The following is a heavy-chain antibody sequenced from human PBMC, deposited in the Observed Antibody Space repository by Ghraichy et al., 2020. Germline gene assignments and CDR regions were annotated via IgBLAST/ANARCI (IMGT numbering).Heavy chain of an antibody. J-gene: IGHJ4*02. D-gene: IGHD6-19*01. CDR2: INHSGST. V-gene: IGHV4-34*01. Sequence: SQTLSLTCAVYGGSFNGYYWSWIRQPPGKGLEWIGEINHSGSTNYNLSLKNRVTISVDTSKNQFSLRLSSVIAADTAVYYCAKGGGIAVAGTPDYWGQGTLVTVSS. CDR3: AKGGGIAVAGTPDY. CDR1: GGSFNGYY.